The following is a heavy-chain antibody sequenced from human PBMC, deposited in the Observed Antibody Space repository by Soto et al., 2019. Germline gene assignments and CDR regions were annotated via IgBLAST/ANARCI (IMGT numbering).Heavy chain of an antibody. V-gene: IGHV3-43D*04. Sequence: EVQLVESGGVVVQPGGSLRLSCAASGFTFDDYAMYWVRQAPGKGLEWVSLISWDGARIYYADSVKGRFTISRDNSKNSLYLQRNSLRAEDTAFYYCAKGDSAAAGNYYGMDVWGQGTTVTVSS. CDR2: ISWDGARI. J-gene: IGHJ6*02. D-gene: IGHD6-13*01. CDR3: AKGDSAAAGNYYGMDV. CDR1: GFTFDDYA.